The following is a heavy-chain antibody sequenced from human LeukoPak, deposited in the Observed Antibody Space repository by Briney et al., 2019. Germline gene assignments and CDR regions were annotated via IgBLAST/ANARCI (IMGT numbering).Heavy chain of an antibody. V-gene: IGHV4-59*08. CDR3: ARRALSYYYDSSAPAAYFDL. J-gene: IGHJ2*01. Sequence: SETLSLTCTVSGGSISSYYWSWIRQPPGKGLEWIGYIYYSGSTNYNPSLKSRVTISVDTSKNQFSLKLSSVTAADTAVYYCARRALSYYYDSSAPAAYFDLWGRGTLVTVSS. CDR1: GGSISSYY. CDR2: IYYSGST. D-gene: IGHD3-22*01.